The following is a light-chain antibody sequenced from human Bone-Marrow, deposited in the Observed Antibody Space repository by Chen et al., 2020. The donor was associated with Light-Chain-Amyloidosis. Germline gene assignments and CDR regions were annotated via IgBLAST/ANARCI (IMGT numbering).Light chain of an antibody. CDR3: LLTYSHGVV. V-gene: IGLV7-46*01. Sequence: QPVVTPEPSLTVSPGGTVTLTCGSSTGAVTSSRYPYWFQQKPGQAPRTLIYDTSNKHSWTPARFSGSLLGGKAALTLSGAQPEDEAEYYCLLTYSHGVVFGGGTRLTVL. CDR2: DTS. CDR1: TGAVTSSRY. J-gene: IGLJ2*01.